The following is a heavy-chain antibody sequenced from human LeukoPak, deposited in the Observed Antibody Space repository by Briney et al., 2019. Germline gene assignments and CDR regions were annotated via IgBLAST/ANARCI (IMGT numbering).Heavy chain of an antibody. D-gene: IGHD6-19*01. CDR1: GFTFSSYW. V-gene: IGHV3-7*01. CDR2: IKQDGSEK. J-gene: IGHJ6*03. Sequence: GGSLRLSCAASGFTFSSYWMSWVRQAPGKGLEWVANIKQDGSEKYYVDSVKGRFTISRDNAKNSLYLQMNSLRAEDTAVYYCARGGGWYAPKPVSPVYYYYYMDVWGKGTTVTISS. CDR3: ARGGGWYAPKPVSPVYYYYYMDV.